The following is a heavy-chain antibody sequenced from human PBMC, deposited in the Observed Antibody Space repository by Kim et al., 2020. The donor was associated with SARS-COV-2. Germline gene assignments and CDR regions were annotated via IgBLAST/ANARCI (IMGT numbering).Heavy chain of an antibody. V-gene: IGHV3-43*02. J-gene: IGHJ4*02. CDR1: GFTFDDYA. CDR2: ISGDGGST. D-gene: IGHD2-2*02. Sequence: GGSLRLSCAASGFTFDDYAMHWVRQAPGKGLEWVSLISGDGGSTYYADSVKGRFTISRDNSKNSLYLQMNSLRTEDTALYYCAKDINLLVVPAAVLDYWGQGTLVTVSS. CDR3: AKDINLLVVPAAVLDY.